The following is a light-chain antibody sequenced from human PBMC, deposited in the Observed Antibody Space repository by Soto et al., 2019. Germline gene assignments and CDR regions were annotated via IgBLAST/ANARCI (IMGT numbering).Light chain of an antibody. CDR3: QSYDSSLSGSV. CDR1: SSNIGAGYD. CDR2: GNS. J-gene: IGLJ3*02. Sequence: QAVVTQPPSVSGAPGQRVTISCTGSSSNIGAGYDVRWYQQLPGTAPKLLIYGNSNRPSGVPDRFSGSKSGTSASLAITGLQAEDEADYYCQSYDSSLSGSVFGGGTKLTVL. V-gene: IGLV1-40*01.